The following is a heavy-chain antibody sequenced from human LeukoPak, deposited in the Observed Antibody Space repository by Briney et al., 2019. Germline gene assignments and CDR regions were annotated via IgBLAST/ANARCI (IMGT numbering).Heavy chain of an antibody. J-gene: IGHJ6*04. CDR2: IGASGTLT. D-gene: IGHD6-25*01. Sequence: PGGSLRLSRAASGFTFSSYEMNWVRQAPGKGLEWISYIGASGTLTHYADSVEGRFTISRDNAKNSLYLQMNSLRAEDTAVYYCARDGTPIHSSGWVYMDVWGKGTTVTISS. V-gene: IGHV3-48*03. CDR1: GFTFSSYE. CDR3: ARDGTPIHSSGWVYMDV.